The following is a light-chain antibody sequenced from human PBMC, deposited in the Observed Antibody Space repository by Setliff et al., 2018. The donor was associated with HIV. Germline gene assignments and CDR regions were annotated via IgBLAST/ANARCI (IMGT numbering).Light chain of an antibody. J-gene: IGLJ1*01. V-gene: IGLV2-23*02. CDR3: CSYAGSNIFYV. CDR1: SSGVGNYKL. CDR2: EVS. Sequence: QSALTQPASVSGSPGQSITIPCTGTSSGVGNYKLVSWYQQPPGKAPNLIIYEVSKRPSGVSNRFSGSKSGNTASLTISGLQAEDEADYYCCSYAGSNIFYVFGTGTKVTVL.